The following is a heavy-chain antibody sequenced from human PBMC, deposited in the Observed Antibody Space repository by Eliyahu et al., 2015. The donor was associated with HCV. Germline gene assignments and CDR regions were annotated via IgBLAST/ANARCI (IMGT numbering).Heavy chain of an antibody. CDR1: GGSISSYX. J-gene: IGHJ5*02. CDR3: AREDYYGSGSYYRYGRGLFDP. D-gene: IGHD3-10*01. V-gene: IGHV4-59*01. Sequence: QVQLQESGPGLVKPSETLSLTCTVSGGSISSYXWSWIRQPPGKGXEWIGYIYYSGSTNYNPSLKSRVTISVDTSKNQFSLKLSPVTAADTAVYYCAREDYYGSGSYYRYGRGLFDPWGQGTLVTVFS. CDR2: IYYSGST.